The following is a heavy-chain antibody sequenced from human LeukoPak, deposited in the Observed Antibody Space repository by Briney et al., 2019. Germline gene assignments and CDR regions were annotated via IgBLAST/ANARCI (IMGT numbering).Heavy chain of an antibody. CDR2: IYYSGST. D-gene: IGHD5-12*01. J-gene: IGHJ5*02. V-gene: IGHV4-39*07. CDR3: ARGSPSGYVGDWFDP. Sequence: SETLSLTCTVSGDSISRSRYFWGWIRQPPGKGLERVGNIYYSGSTYYNPSLKSRVTMSVDTSKNQFSLKLTSVTAADTAVYYCARGSPSGYVGDWFDPWGQGTLAIVSS. CDR1: GDSISRSRYF.